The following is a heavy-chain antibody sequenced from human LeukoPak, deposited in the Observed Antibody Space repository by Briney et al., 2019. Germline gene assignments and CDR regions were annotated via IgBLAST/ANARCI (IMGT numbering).Heavy chain of an antibody. J-gene: IGHJ4*02. Sequence: GGSLRLSCAASGFTFSTYSMNWVRQAPGKGLEWFSSISSASSYISYADSVKGRFTVSRDNAKDSLYLQMNSLRAEDTAVYYCASSYGDHAVDFWGQGTLVTVSS. CDR1: GFTFSTYS. CDR3: ASSYGDHAVDF. D-gene: IGHD4-17*01. V-gene: IGHV3-21*01. CDR2: ISSASSYI.